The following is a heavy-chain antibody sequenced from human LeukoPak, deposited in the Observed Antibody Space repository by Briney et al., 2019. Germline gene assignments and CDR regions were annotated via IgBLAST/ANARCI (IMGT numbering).Heavy chain of an antibody. CDR1: GYTFTGYY. V-gene: IGHV1-2*02. CDR2: INPNSGGT. CDR3: ARGSWLQFDHDAFDI. Sequence: ASVKVSCKASGYTFTGYYMHWVRQAPGQGLEWMGWINPNSGGTNYAQKFQGRVTMTRDTSISTAYMERSRLRSDDTAVYYCARGSWLQFDHDAFDIWGQGTMVTVPS. D-gene: IGHD5-24*01. J-gene: IGHJ3*02.